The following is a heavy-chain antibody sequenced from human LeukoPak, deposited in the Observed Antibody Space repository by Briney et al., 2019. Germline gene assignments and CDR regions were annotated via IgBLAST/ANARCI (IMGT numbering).Heavy chain of an antibody. CDR3: ARQETSTYNGAFDI. J-gene: IGHJ3*02. CDR1: GFTFSSYS. CDR2: ISSSSSYI. Sequence: MSGGSLRLSCAASGFTFSSYSMNWVRQAPGKGLEWVSSISSSSSYIYYADSVKGRFTISRDNAKNSLYLQMNSLRADDTAVYHCARQETSTYNGAFDIWGQGTMVTVSS. D-gene: IGHD1-1*01. V-gene: IGHV3-21*06.